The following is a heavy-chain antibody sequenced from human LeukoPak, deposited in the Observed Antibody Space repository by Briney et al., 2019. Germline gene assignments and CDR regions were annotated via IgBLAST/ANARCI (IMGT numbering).Heavy chain of an antibody. CDR2: IYRSGST. J-gene: IGHJ6*03. V-gene: IGHV4-38-2*02. CDR3: ARGTYGYYMDV. Sequence: SETLSLTCSGSNYSISNSLYWGWLRQPPGKGLEWIGSIYRSGSTFYNPSLKSRVTISLDTSKNQFSPKLSSVTAADTAVYFCARGTYGYYMDVWGKGTTVTVSS. D-gene: IGHD4-17*01. CDR1: NYSISNSLY.